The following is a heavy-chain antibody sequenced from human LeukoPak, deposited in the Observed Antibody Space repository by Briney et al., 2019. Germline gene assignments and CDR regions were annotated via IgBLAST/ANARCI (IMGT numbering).Heavy chain of an antibody. J-gene: IGHJ4*02. V-gene: IGHV3-21*01. CDR2: ISSSSSYI. CDR3: ARATVLDY. D-gene: IGHD4-11*01. Sequence: GGSLRLSCAASGFTVSSNYMSWVRQAPGKGLEWVSSISSSSSYIYYADSVKGRFTISRDNAKNSLYLQMNSLRAEDTAVYYCARATVLDYWGQGTLVTVSS. CDR1: GFTVSSNY.